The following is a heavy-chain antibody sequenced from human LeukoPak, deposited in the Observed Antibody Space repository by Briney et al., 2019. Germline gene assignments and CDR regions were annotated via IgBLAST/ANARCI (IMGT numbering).Heavy chain of an antibody. J-gene: IGHJ3*02. Sequence: ASVKVSCKASGYIFTSYSIIWVRQAPAQGREWMGWISDYNDNTNYAQKLQGRVTMTTDTSTSTAYMELRSLRSDDTAVYYCARPDYGGNRGAFDIWGQGTMVTVSS. V-gene: IGHV1-18*01. CDR1: GYIFTSYS. D-gene: IGHD4-23*01. CDR2: ISDYNDNT. CDR3: ARPDYGGNRGAFDI.